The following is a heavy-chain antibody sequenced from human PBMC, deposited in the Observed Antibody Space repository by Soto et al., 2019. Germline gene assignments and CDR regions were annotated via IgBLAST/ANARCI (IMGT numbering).Heavy chain of an antibody. Sequence: PGGSLRLSCAASGFTFSSYWMTWVRQAPGKGLEWVANIKQDGSEKYYVDSVKGRFTISRDNSKNTLYLQMNSLRAEDTAVYYCARDVDYGDYYFDFWGQGTLVNVSS. D-gene: IGHD4-17*01. CDR3: ARDVDYGDYYFDF. CDR2: IKQDGSEK. CDR1: GFTFSSYW. J-gene: IGHJ4*02. V-gene: IGHV3-7*01.